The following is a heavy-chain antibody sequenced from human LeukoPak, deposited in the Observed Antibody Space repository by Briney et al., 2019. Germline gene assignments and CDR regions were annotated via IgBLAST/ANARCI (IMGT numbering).Heavy chain of an antibody. J-gene: IGHJ6*03. CDR3: ARRVRYYDSSGSDEYYYYMDV. V-gene: IGHV5-51*01. D-gene: IGHD3-22*01. CDR2: IYLGDSDT. Sequence: HGESLKISCKGSGYSFTSYWIGWVRQMPGKGLEWMGIIYLGDSDTRYSPSFQGQVTISADKSISTAYLQWSSLKASDTAMYYRARRVRYYDSSGSDEYYYYMDVWGKGTTVTVSS. CDR1: GYSFTSYW.